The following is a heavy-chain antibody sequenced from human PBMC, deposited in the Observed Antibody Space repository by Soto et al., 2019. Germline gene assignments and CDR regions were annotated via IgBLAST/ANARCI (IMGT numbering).Heavy chain of an antibody. V-gene: IGHV3-33*01. CDR1: GFTFSSYG. D-gene: IGHD2-2*02. Sequence: PGGSLRLSCAASGFTFSSYGMHWVRQAPGKGLEWVAVIWYDGSNKYYADSVKGRFTISRDNSKNTLYLQMNSLRAEDTAVYYCARDGGKVVPAAIWSYYYGMDVWGQGTTVTVSS. CDR3: ARDGGKVVPAAIWSYYYGMDV. J-gene: IGHJ6*02. CDR2: IWYDGSNK.